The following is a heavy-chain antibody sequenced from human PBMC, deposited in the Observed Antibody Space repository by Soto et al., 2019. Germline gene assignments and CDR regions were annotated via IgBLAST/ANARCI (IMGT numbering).Heavy chain of an antibody. CDR3: AKGIKGYCSSTSCLNWFDP. V-gene: IGHV1-69*13. J-gene: IGHJ5*02. CDR1: GGTFSSYA. Sequence: SVKVSCKASGGTFSSYAISWVRQAPGQGLEWMGGIIPIFGTANYAQKFQGRVTITADESTSTAYMELSSLRSEDTAVYYCAKGIKGYCSSTSCLNWFDPWGQGTLVTVSS. D-gene: IGHD2-2*01. CDR2: IIPIFGTA.